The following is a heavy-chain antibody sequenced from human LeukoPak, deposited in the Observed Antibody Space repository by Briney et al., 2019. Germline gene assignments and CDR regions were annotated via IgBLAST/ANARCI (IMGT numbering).Heavy chain of an antibody. D-gene: IGHD2-2*01. CDR2: IIPIFGTA. V-gene: IGHV1-69*05. Sequence: GASVKVSCKASGGTFSSYAISWVRQAPGQGLEWMGGIIPIFGTANYAQKFQGRVTITTDESTSTAYMELSSLRSEDTAVYYCARQVYGVPAAASKSDTYYYMDVWGKGTTVTVSS. J-gene: IGHJ6*03. CDR1: GGTFSSYA. CDR3: ARQVYGVPAAASKSDTYYYMDV.